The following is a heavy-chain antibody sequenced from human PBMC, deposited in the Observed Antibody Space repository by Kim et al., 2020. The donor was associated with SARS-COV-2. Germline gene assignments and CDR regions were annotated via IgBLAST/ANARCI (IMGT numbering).Heavy chain of an antibody. V-gene: IGHV7-4-1*02. CDR1: GYTFTSYA. CDR2: INTNTGNP. Sequence: ASVKVSCKASGYTFTSYAMNWVRQAPGQGLEWMGWINTNTGNPTYAQGFTGRFVFSLDTSVSTAYLQISSLKAEDTAVYYCARDLGLYGDYFFFYYYGMDVWGQGTTGTVSS. CDR3: ARDLGLYGDYFFFYYYGMDV. D-gene: IGHD4-17*01. J-gene: IGHJ6*02.